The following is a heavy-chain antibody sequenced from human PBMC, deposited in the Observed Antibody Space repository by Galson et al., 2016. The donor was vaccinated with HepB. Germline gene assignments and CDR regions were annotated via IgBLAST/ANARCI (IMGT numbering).Heavy chain of an antibody. Sequence: SLRLSCADSGLTFSNYPMNWVRQAPGKGLEWVSTISVGGGDTYYADSLRGRFTISRDDSKKTLYLQMRNLRAEDTAVYCCANIPLPRWSRWFDPWGQGTLVTVSS. CDR3: ANIPLPRWSRWFDP. J-gene: IGHJ5*02. CDR1: GLTFSNYP. V-gene: IGHV3-23*01. CDR2: ISVGGGDT. D-gene: IGHD4-23*01.